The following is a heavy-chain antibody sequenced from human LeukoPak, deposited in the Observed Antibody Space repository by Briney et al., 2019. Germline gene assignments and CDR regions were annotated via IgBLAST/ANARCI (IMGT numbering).Heavy chain of an antibody. CDR3: ARDRVATDLFDY. CDR1: GFTFSSYA. CDR2: ISYDGSNK. Sequence: PGGSLRLSCAASGFTFSSYAMHWVRQAPGKGLEWVAVISYDGSNKYYADSVKGRFTISRDNAKNSLYLQMNCLRAEDTAVYYCARDRVATDLFDYWGQGTLVTVSS. V-gene: IGHV3-30*04. J-gene: IGHJ4*02.